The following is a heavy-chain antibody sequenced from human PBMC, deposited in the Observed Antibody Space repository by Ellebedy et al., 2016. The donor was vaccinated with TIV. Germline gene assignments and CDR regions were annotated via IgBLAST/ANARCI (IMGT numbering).Heavy chain of an antibody. CDR3: ARVDKYCSSFNCYEDS. V-gene: IGHV1-18*01. Sequence: AASVKVSCQASGYTFNSYGISWVRQAPGQGLEWLGWISAYNHNTNYAQKLQGRLTMTTDTSSSTAYMELGSLSSDDTAVYYCARVDKYCSSFNCYEDSWGQGTLVTVSS. CDR2: ISAYNHNT. D-gene: IGHD2-2*01. CDR1: GYTFNSYG. J-gene: IGHJ4*02.